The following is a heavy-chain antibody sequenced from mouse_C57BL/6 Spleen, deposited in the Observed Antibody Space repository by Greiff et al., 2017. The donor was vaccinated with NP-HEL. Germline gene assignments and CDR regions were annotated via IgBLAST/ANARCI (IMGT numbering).Heavy chain of an antibody. D-gene: IGHD1-1*01. V-gene: IGHV10-1*01. Sequence: EVQLVESGGGLVQPKGSLKLSCAASGFSFNTYAMNWVRQAPGKGLEWVARIRSKSNNYATYYADSVKDRFTISRDDSESMLYLQMNNLKTEDTAMYYGLRHEETEFPRRYYGSSPWLAYWGQGTLVTVSA. J-gene: IGHJ3*01. CDR3: LRHEETEFPRRYYGSSPWLAY. CDR2: IRSKSNNYAT. CDR1: GFSFNTYA.